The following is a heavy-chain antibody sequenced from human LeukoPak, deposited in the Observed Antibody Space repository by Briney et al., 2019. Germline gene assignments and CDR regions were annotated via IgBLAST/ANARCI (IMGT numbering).Heavy chain of an antibody. D-gene: IGHD2-21*01. CDR2: FSHSGFP. V-gene: IGHV4-34*01. CDR3: ARDSGLRLIYNY. Sequence: SETLSLTCAIYGGSFSGYSWTWIRQPPGKGLEWIGEFSHSGFPVYNPSLGGRVTISIDASKNQFSLKLNSVTAADTAVYYCARDSGLRLIYNYWGQGTLVTVSS. CDR1: GGSFSGYS. J-gene: IGHJ4*02.